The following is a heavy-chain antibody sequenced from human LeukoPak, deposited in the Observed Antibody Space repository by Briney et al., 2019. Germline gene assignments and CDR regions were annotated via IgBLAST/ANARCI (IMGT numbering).Heavy chain of an antibody. J-gene: IGHJ6*03. V-gene: IGHV4-31*03. D-gene: IGHD1-20*01. Sequence: PSETLSLTCTVSGGSFSSGGYYWSWIRQHPGKGLEWIGYIYYSGSTYYNPSLKSRVTISVDTSKNQFFLKLSSVTAADTAVYYCARGSVTGNYYYYYMDVWGKGTTVTVSS. CDR3: ARGSVTGNYYYYYMDV. CDR2: IYYSGST. CDR1: GGSFSSGGYY.